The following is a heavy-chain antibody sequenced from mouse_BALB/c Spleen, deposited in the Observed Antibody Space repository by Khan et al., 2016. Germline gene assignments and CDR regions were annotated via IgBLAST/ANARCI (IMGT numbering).Heavy chain of an antibody. J-gene: IGHJ2*01. CDR2: INTNTGKT. CDR3: ATGNTARIATGSDY. V-gene: IGHV9-3-1*01. Sequence: QIQLVQSGPELKKPGETVKISCKASGYTFTNFGINWVRQAQGKGLEWMDWINTNTGKTTYADDFKGRFTFSLETSASTAYLQINNLKNEDTATYFCATGNTARIATGSDYWGQGTTLTVSS. D-gene: IGHD1-1*01. CDR1: GYTFTNFG.